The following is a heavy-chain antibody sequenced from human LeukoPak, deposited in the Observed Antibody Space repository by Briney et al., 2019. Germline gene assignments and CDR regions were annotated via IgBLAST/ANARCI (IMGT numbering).Heavy chain of an antibody. D-gene: IGHD2-15*01. V-gene: IGHV1-3*01. J-gene: IGHJ5*02. Sequence: ASVKVSCKASGYTFTSYAMHWVRQAPGQRLEWMGWINAGNGNTKYSQKFQGRVTITRDTSASTAYMELSSLRSEDTAVYYCARDRMGPLGYCSGGSCYENWFDPGAREPWSPSPQ. CDR3: ARDRMGPLGYCSGGSCYENWFDP. CDR2: INAGNGNT. CDR1: GYTFTSYA.